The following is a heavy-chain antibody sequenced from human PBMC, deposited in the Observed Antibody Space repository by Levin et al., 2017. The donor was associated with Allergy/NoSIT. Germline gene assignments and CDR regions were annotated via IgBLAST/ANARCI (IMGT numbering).Heavy chain of an antibody. V-gene: IGHV1-69*02. Sequence: AASVKVSCKASGGTFSSYTISWVRQAPGQGLEWMGRIIPILGIANYAQKFQGRVTITADKSTSTAYMELSSLRSEDTAVYYCARGYLGYCSSTSCYSLGGPWGQGTLVTVSS. J-gene: IGHJ5*02. D-gene: IGHD2-2*02. CDR2: IIPILGIA. CDR3: ARGYLGYCSSTSCYSLGGP. CDR1: GGTFSSYT.